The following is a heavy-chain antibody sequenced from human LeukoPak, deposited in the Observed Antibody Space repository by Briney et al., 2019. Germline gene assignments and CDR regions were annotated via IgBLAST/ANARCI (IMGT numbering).Heavy chain of an antibody. V-gene: IGHV1-18*01. CDR3: ARDEQYQLMILDF. J-gene: IGHJ4*02. Sequence: ASVKVSCKASGYTFTDYGFTWVRQAPGQGLEWMGWISALNGNANYAHKFRGRVTLTRDTSTGTAYMELRSLKSDDTAVYYCARDEQYQLMILDFWGQGTLITVSS. CDR2: ISALNGNA. CDR1: GYTFTDYG. D-gene: IGHD3-16*01.